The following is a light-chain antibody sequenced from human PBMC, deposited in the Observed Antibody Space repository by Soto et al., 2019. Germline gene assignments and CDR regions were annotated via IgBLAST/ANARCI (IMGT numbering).Light chain of an antibody. CDR3: EHHADWPLS. V-gene: IGKV3-11*01. Sequence: IVLTQSPATLSLSPGERATLSCRASRRAGNNLAWYQKKHCQAPGLLIYAASTRATGIPARFSGSGYGTDFTLTISSPEPEYFAVYYFEHHADWPLSVGGGTKVQIK. J-gene: IGKJ4*01. CDR1: RRAGNN. CDR2: AAS.